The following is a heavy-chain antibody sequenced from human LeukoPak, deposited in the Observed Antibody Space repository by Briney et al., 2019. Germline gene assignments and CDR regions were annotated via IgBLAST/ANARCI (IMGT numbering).Heavy chain of an antibody. D-gene: IGHD2-21*02. CDR2: IYYSGST. CDR3: ARAEEIHRYCGGDCYFDY. J-gene: IGHJ4*02. Sequence: KPSETLSLTCTVSGGSISSGGYYWSWIRQPPGKGLEWIGYIYYSGSTYYNPSLKSRVTISVDTSKNQFSLKLSSVTAADTAVYYCARAEEIHRYCGGDCYFDYWGQGTLVTVSS. CDR1: GGSISSGGYY. V-gene: IGHV4-30-4*01.